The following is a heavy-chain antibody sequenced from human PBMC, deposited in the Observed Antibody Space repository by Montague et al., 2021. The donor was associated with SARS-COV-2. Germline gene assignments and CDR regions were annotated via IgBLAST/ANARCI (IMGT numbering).Heavy chain of an antibody. Sequence: SETLSLTYTVSGGSISSSSYYWGWIRQPPGKGLEWIGSIHSSGSTYYNPSLKRRVTISVDTSKNQFSRKMSSVTAADTAVYCCARGGYSGYWDYWGQGTLVTVSS. J-gene: IGHJ4*02. CDR2: IHSSGST. V-gene: IGHV4-39*07. CDR3: ARGGYSGYWDY. CDR1: GGSISSSSYY. D-gene: IGHD5-12*01.